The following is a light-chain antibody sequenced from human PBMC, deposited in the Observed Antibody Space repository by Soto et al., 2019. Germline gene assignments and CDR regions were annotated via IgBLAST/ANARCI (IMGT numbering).Light chain of an antibody. CDR3: QQYDNFLVT. V-gene: IGKV1-33*01. Sequence: DMQMTQSPSSLSASVGDRVTITCQASQDISNYVNWYQQKPGKAPKLLIYDASNLETGVPSRFSGSGSGTDFTFTISSLHPEDIATYYCQQYDNFLVTFGGGTKVEIK. J-gene: IGKJ4*01. CDR2: DAS. CDR1: QDISNY.